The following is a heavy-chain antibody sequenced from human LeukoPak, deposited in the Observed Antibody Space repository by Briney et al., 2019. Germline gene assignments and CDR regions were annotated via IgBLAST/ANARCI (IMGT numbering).Heavy chain of an antibody. D-gene: IGHD3-3*01. CDR2: INPNSGGT. CDR1: GYTFTGYY. Sequence: ASVKVSCKASGYTFTGYYMHWVRQAPGQGLEWMGWINPNSGGTNYAQKFQGRVTMTRDTSISTAYMELSRLRSDDTAVYYCARGPLLRFQGIPPNYWGQGTLVTVSS. J-gene: IGHJ4*02. CDR3: ARGPLLRFQGIPPNY. V-gene: IGHV1-2*02.